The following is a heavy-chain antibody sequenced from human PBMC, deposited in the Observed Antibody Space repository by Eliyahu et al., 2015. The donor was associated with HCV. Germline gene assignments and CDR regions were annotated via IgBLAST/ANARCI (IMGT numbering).Heavy chain of an antibody. Sequence: EVQLLESGGGLVQPGGSLRLSCAASGFTXSXYAMSWVRQAPGKGLEWVSAISGSGGSTYYADSVKGRFTISRDNSKNTLYLQMNSLRAEDTAVYYCAKGGITMVQGVRNNWFDPWGQGTLVTVSS. CDR3: AKGGITMVQGVRNNWFDP. J-gene: IGHJ5*02. CDR1: GFTXSXYA. CDR2: ISGSGGST. V-gene: IGHV3-23*01. D-gene: IGHD3-10*01.